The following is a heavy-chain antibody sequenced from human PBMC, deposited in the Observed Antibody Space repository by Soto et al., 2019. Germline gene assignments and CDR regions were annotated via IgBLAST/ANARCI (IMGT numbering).Heavy chain of an antibody. J-gene: IGHJ6*02. D-gene: IGHD3-10*01. CDR1: GGSISSSSYY. CDR3: ASLPNYYGSGSYDDYYYYYGMDV. CDR2: IYYSGSI. V-gene: IGHV4-39*01. Sequence: PSETLSLTCTVSGGSISSSSYYWGWIRQPPGKGLEWIGSIYYSGSIYYNPSLKSRVTISVDTSKNLFSLKLSSVTAADTAVYYCASLPNYYGSGSYDDYYYYYGMDVWGQGTTVTVS.